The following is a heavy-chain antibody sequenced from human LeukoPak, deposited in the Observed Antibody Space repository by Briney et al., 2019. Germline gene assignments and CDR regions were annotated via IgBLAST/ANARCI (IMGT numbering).Heavy chain of an antibody. CDR3: TTDILGDPQDDY. CDR1: GFTFSNAW. Sequence: PGGSLRLSCAASGFTFSNAWMSWVRQAPGKGLEWVGRIKSKTYGGTTDYAAPVKGRFTISRDDSKNTLYLQMNSLKTEDTAVYYCTTDILGDPQDDYWGQGTLVTVSS. V-gene: IGHV3-15*01. J-gene: IGHJ4*02. D-gene: IGHD2-21*01. CDR2: IKSKTYGGTT.